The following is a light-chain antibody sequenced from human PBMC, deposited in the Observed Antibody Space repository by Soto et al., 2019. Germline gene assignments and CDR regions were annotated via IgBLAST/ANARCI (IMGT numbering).Light chain of an antibody. CDR2: DNA. CDR3: STWDRSLSVGV. V-gene: IGLV1-51*01. J-gene: IGLJ2*01. CDR1: SSNIGNNY. Sequence: QSVLTQPPSVSAAPGQTVTISCSGSSSNIGNNYVFCYQQLPGTAPKLLIYDNAKRPSGIPDRFSGSKSGTSATLGITGLQAGDEADYYCSTWDRSLSVGVFGGGTQLTVL.